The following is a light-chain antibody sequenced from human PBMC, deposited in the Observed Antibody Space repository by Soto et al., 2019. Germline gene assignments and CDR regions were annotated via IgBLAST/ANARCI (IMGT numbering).Light chain of an antibody. Sequence: QSVRTQPRSVSGSPGQSVTISCTGTSSDVGGYNYVSWYQQHPGKAPKLMIYDVSKRPSGVPDRFSGSKSGNTASLTISGLQAEDEADYYCCSYAGSYTFNVFGTGTKVTVL. CDR2: DVS. CDR3: CSYAGSYTFNV. V-gene: IGLV2-11*01. CDR1: SSDVGGYNY. J-gene: IGLJ1*01.